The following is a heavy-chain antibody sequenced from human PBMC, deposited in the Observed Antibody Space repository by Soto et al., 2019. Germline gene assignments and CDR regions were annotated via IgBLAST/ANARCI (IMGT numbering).Heavy chain of an antibody. CDR3: AKDIGPGNWNYFN. CDR2: ISGSGGST. Sequence: EVQLLESGGGLVQPGGSLRLSCAASGFTFSSYAMSWVRQAPGKGLEWVSAISGSGGSTYYADSVKGRFTISRDNSKSALYLKMNSLKAEDSAVYYCAKDIGPGNWNYFNWGQEPLVTVSS. D-gene: IGHD1-7*01. CDR1: GFTFSSYA. J-gene: IGHJ4*02. V-gene: IGHV3-23*01.